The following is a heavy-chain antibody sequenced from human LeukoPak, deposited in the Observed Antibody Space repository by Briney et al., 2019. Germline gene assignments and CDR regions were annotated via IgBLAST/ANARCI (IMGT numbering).Heavy chain of an antibody. Sequence: GGSLRLSCAASGFAFSSYWMNWVRQAPGKGLEWAANIKQDGSEKYYVDSVKGRFTISRDNAKNSLYLQMNSLRAEDTAVYYCTKPRGYIAYETYFFDSWGQGTLVTVSS. CDR3: TKPRGYIAYETYFFDS. CDR2: IKQDGSEK. J-gene: IGHJ4*02. V-gene: IGHV3-7*01. D-gene: IGHD5-12*01. CDR1: GFAFSSYW.